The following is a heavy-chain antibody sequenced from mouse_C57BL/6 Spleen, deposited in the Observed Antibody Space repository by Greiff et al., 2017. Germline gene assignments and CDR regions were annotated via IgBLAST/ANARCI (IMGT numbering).Heavy chain of an antibody. CDR2: INPNNGGT. D-gene: IGHD2-2*01. CDR3: ASQGGYGYDWYFDV. V-gene: IGHV1-18*01. Sequence: VQLQQSGPELVKPGASVKIPCKASGYTFTDYNMDWVKQSHGKSLEWIGDINPNNGGTIYNQKFKGKATLTVDKSSSTAYMELRSLTSEDTAVYYCASQGGYGYDWYFDVWGTGTTVTVSS. J-gene: IGHJ1*03. CDR1: GYTFTDYN.